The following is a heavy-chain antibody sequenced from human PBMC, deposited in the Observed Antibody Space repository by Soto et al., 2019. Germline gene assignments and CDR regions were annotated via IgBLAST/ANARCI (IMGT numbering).Heavy chain of an antibody. Sequence: QVQLVESGGGVVQPGKSLRLSCAASGFNFSQYGMYWVRQAPGKGLEWVAVIWYDGSKRYYADSLKGRFTISRDNSKNTLYLQMNSLKAEDTAVYYCARDNGFGEIYYFDYWCQGTLVTVSS. CDR3: ARDNGFGEIYYFDY. CDR2: IWYDGSKR. D-gene: IGHD3-10*01. V-gene: IGHV3-33*01. CDR1: GFNFSQYG. J-gene: IGHJ4*02.